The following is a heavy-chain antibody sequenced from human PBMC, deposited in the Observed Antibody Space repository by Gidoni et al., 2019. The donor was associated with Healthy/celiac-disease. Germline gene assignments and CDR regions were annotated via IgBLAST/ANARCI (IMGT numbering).Heavy chain of an antibody. V-gene: IGHV3-23*01. CDR1: GFTFSSYA. CDR3: AKPTSYSSSWYDWFDP. CDR2: ISGSGGST. Sequence: EVQLLESGGGLVQPGGSLRLSCAASGFTFSSYAMSWFRQAPGKGLEWVPAISGSGGSTYYADSVKGRFTISRDNSKNTLYLQMNSLRAEDTAVYYCAKPTSYSSSWYDWFDPWGQGTLVTVSS. D-gene: IGHD6-13*01. J-gene: IGHJ5*02.